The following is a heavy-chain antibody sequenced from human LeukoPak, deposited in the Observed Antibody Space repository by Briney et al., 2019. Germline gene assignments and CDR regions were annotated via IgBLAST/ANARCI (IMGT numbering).Heavy chain of an antibody. J-gene: IGHJ3*02. CDR2: IYYSGRT. D-gene: IGHD1-20*01. V-gene: IGHV4-39*01. Sequence: SETLSLTCTVSGGSISSSSYYWGWIRQPPGKGLEWIGTIYYSGRTYYNPSLKSRVTISVDTSKNQFSLKLSSVTAADTAVYYCQAGRITGDAFDIWGQGTMVTVSS. CDR1: GGSISSSSYY. CDR3: QAGRITGDAFDI.